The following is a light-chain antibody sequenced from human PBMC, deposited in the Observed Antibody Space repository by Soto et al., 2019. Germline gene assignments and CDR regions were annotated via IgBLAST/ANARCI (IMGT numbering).Light chain of an antibody. CDR3: HQYNNWPPLT. CDR1: QSVSSN. J-gene: IGKJ4*01. V-gene: IGKV3-15*01. Sequence: DIVMTQSPATLSVSPGERATLSCRASQSVSSNLAWYQQKFGQAPRLLIYGASTRATGIPARFSGSGSGTEFNLTISSLQSEDFAVYYCHQYNNWPPLTFGGGTKVEIK. CDR2: GAS.